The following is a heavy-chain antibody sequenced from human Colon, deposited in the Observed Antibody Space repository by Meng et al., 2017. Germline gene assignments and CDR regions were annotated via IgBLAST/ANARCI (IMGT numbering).Heavy chain of an antibody. D-gene: IGHD6-19*01. Sequence: QVQLQGSGPGLVRPSETLSLTFTVSGGSVTITGYYWSWIRQSPGKGLEWIGYIYYTGTTNYNPSLKSRVTISVDTSKNQFSLKLSSVTPADTAVYFCARDNLLTSGSRFCFDYWGQGALVTVSS. CDR2: IYYTGTT. J-gene: IGHJ4*02. CDR1: GGSVTITGYY. V-gene: IGHV4-61*08. CDR3: ARDNLLTSGSRFCFDY.